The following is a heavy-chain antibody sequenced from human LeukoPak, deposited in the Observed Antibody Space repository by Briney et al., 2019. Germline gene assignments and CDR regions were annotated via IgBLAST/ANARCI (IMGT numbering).Heavy chain of an antibody. V-gene: IGHV1-2*04. D-gene: IGHD6-19*01. CDR2: INPNSGGT. CDR1: GYTFTGYY. J-gene: IGHJ4*02. Sequence: GASVKVSCKASGYTFTGYYMHWVRQAPGQGLEWMGWINPNSGGTNYAQKFQGWVTMTRDTSISTAYMQLSRLRSDDTAVYYCARSSGWYNFDYWGQGTLVTVSS. CDR3: ARSSGWYNFDY.